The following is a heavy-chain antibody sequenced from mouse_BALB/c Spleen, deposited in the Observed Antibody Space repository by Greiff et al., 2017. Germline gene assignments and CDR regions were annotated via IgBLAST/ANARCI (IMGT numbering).Heavy chain of an antibody. CDR3: TRYGGYDGPFAY. CDR2: INPSNGGT. Sequence: QLKQSGAELVKPWASVKLSCKASGYTFTSYYMYWVKQRPGQGLEWIGEINPSNGGTNFNEKFKSKATLTVDKSSSTAYMQLSSLTSEDSAVYYCTRYGGYDGPFAYWGQGTLVTVSA. D-gene: IGHD2-2*01. V-gene: IGHV1S81*02. J-gene: IGHJ3*01. CDR1: GYTFTSYY.